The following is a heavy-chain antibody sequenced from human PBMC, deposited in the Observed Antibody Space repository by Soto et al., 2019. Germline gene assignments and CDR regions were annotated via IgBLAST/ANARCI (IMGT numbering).Heavy chain of an antibody. V-gene: IGHV3-33*01. Sequence: GGSLRLSCAASGFTFSSYGMHWVRQAPGKGLERVAVIWYDGSNKYYADSVKGRFTISRDNSKNKMYLQMNSLRAEDTAAYYCAREGEVSAYYYYGMDVWGQGTTVTVSS. J-gene: IGHJ6*02. D-gene: IGHD3-3*01. CDR2: IWYDGSNK. CDR3: AREGEVSAYYYYGMDV. CDR1: GFTFSSYG.